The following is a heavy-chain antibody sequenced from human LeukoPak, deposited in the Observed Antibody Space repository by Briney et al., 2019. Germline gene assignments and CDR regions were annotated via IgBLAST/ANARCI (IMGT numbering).Heavy chain of an antibody. CDR2: ITATGSTA. CDR3: AKPGMRMMVVLMNYFDY. J-gene: IGHJ4*02. D-gene: IGHD3-22*01. CDR1: GFTFSSYA. V-gene: IGHV3-23*01. Sequence: GGSVRLSCAASGFTFSSYAMSWVRQTPGRGLEWVSSITATGSTAYYADSVKGRFVISRDNSENTLYLQMNSLRAEDTAVYYCAKPGMRMMVVLMNYFDYWGQGSLVTVSA.